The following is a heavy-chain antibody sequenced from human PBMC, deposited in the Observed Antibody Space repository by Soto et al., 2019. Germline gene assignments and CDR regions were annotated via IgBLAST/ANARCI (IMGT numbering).Heavy chain of an antibody. D-gene: IGHD3-3*01. V-gene: IGHV3-30*03. Sequence: QVQLVESGGGVVQPGRSLRLSCTASGFTFSSYGMHWVRQAPGKGLEWVAVVTYDGRVTYYGDSVKGRFNISRDNSKXXXXXXXXXXXXXXXXXXXXXXXXXXXXERGLDYWGQGTLVTVSS. CDR3: XXXXXXXXERGLDY. J-gene: IGHJ4*02. CDR1: GFTFSSYG. CDR2: VTYDGRVT.